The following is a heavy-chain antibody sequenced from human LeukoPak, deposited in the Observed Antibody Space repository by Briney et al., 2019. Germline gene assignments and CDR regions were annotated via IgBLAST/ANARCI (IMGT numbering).Heavy chain of an antibody. CDR1: GGSISSYY. CDR2: INHSGST. V-gene: IGHV4-34*01. Sequence: SETLSLTCTVSGGSISSYYWSWIRQPPGKGLEWIGEINHSGSTNYNPSLKTRVTISIDTSNNQFSLKLSSVTAADTAVYYCARGRGVKYNSDRIYSFDYWGQGTLVTVSS. J-gene: IGHJ4*02. D-gene: IGHD1-1*01. CDR3: ARGRGVKYNSDRIYSFDY.